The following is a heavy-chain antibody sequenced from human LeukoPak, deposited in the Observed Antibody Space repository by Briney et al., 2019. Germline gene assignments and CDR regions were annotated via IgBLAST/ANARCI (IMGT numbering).Heavy chain of an antibody. V-gene: IGHV4-61*02. CDR2: IYTSGST. CDR1: SGSISSGSYY. J-gene: IGHJ6*03. CDR3: ARAPENYYMDV. Sequence: PSQTLSLTCTVSSGSISSGSYYWSWIRQPAGKGLEWIGRIYTSGSTNYNPSLKSRVTISVDTSKNQFSLKLSSVTAADTAVYYCARAPENYYMDVWGKGTTVTVSS.